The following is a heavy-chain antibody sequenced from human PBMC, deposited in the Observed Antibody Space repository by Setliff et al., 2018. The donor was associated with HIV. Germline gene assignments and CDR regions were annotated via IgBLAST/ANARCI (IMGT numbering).Heavy chain of an antibody. CDR1: GYTFTNYG. Sequence: ASVKVSCKASGYTFTNYGISWVRQAPGQGLEWMGWISAYNGNTNYAQEFQDRVTMSRDTSINTGFMELNSLRSDDTAVYYCARDVSGFDLFSSYMDVWGKGTTVTVSS. V-gene: IGHV1-18*01. D-gene: IGHD3-9*01. J-gene: IGHJ6*03. CDR2: ISAYNGNT. CDR3: ARDVSGFDLFSSYMDV.